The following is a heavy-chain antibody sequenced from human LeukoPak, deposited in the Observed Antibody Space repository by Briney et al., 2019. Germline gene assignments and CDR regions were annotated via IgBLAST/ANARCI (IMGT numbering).Heavy chain of an antibody. CDR3: ARGPVRRSWGTPGSYYMEV. CDR1: GGTFSSYA. Sequence: SVKVSCKASGGTFSSYAISWVRQAPGQGLEWMGGIIPIFGTANYAQKFQGRVTITTDESTSTAHMELSSLRSEDTAVYSCARGPVRRSWGTPGSYYMEVWGKRTTVTVSS. V-gene: IGHV1-69*05. D-gene: IGHD1-26*01. J-gene: IGHJ6*03. CDR2: IIPIFGTA.